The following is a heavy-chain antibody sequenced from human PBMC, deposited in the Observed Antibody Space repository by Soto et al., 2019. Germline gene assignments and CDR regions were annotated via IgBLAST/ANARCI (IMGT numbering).Heavy chain of an antibody. J-gene: IGHJ6*02. CDR1: GGSISSYY. D-gene: IGHD3-22*01. V-gene: IGHV4-59*01. CDR2: IYYSGST. CDR3: ARVPTLARDSSGYYYYYGMDV. Sequence: SETLSLTCTVSGGSISSYYWSWIRQPPGKGLEWIGYIYYSGSTNYNPSLKSRVTISVDTSKNQFSLKLSSVTAADTAVYYCARVPTLARDSSGYYYYYGMDVWGQGTTVTVSS.